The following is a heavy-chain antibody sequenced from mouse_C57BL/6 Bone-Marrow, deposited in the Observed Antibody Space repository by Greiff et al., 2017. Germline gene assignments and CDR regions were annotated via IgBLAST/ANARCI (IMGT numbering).Heavy chain of an antibody. Sequence: VQLKESGGDLVKPGGSLKLSCAASGFTFSSYGMSWVRQTPDKRLEWVATISSGGSYTYYPDSVKGRFTISRDNAKNTLYLQMSSLKSEDTAMYYCAKDRPYYYGSSSYYFDYWGQGTTLTVSS. CDR2: ISSGGSYT. J-gene: IGHJ2*01. CDR3: AKDRPYYYGSSSYYFDY. V-gene: IGHV5-6*01. D-gene: IGHD1-1*01. CDR1: GFTFSSYG.